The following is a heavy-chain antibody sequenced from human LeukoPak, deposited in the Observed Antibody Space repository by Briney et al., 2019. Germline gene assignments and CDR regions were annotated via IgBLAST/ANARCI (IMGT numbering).Heavy chain of an antibody. CDR3: AAGPGDHVHSGFDY. D-gene: IGHD2-21*02. V-gene: IGHV1-2*02. Sequence: ASVKVSCKASGYTFTGYYMHWVRQAPGQGLEWMGWINPNSGGTNYAQKFQGRVTMTRDTSISTAYMELSRLRSDDTAVYYCAAGPGDHVHSGFDYWGQGTLVTVSS. J-gene: IGHJ4*02. CDR1: GYTFTGYY. CDR2: INPNSGGT.